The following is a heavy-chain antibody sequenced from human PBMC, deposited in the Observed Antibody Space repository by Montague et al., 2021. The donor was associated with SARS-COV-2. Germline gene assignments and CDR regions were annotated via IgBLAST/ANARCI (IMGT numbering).Heavy chain of an antibody. V-gene: IGHV3-48*03. Sequence: SRRLSCAASGITFSTYEMIWVRQAPGKGLEWVSSIGASGSSTHYADSVKGRFTISRDNAKSSLFLQMDSLRVEDTAIYYCECLGSSDWYHWFDPWGQGTLVTVSS. CDR2: IGASGSST. CDR3: ECLGSSDWYHWFDP. J-gene: IGHJ5*02. D-gene: IGHD6-19*01. CDR1: GITFSTYE.